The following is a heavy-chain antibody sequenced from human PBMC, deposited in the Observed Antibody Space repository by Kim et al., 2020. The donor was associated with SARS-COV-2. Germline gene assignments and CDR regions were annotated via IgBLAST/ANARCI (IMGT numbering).Heavy chain of an antibody. CDR1: GYTITTYH. V-gene: IGHV1-46*01. Sequence: ASVKVSCKASGYTITTYHMHWVRQAPGQGLEWLGRITPNGDTTVYEQKFQDRVIMTSDTSTSTVYMELSSLKCDDTAVYYCTRGGTVDDYWGQGTLVTVSS. J-gene: IGHJ4*02. CDR3: TRGGTVDDY. D-gene: IGHD3-16*01. CDR2: ITPNGDTT.